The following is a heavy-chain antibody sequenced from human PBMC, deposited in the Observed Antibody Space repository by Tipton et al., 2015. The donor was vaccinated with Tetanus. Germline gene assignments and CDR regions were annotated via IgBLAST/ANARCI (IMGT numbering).Heavy chain of an antibody. J-gene: IGHJ3*02. Sequence: TLSLTCTVSGGSVSSGNYYWSWIRQPPGKELEWIGYIYYSGGTNYNPSLKSRVTISVDTSKNQFSLRLNSVSAADTAVYYCARGAIFGVLTYRAFDIWGQGTMVPVSS. CDR2: IYYSGGT. CDR1: GGSVSSGNYY. V-gene: IGHV4-61*01. D-gene: IGHD3-3*01. CDR3: ARGAIFGVLTYRAFDI.